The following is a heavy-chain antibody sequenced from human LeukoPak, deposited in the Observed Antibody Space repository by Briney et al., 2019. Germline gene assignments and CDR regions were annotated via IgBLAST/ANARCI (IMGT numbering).Heavy chain of an antibody. J-gene: IGHJ4*02. D-gene: IGHD1-7*01. Sequence: PSETLSLTCTVSGYSISSGYYWGWIRQPPGKGLEWIGSIYYSGSTYYNPSLKSRVTISVDTSKNQFSLKLSSVTAADTAVYYCARVELEGYFDYWGQGTLVTVSS. CDR3: ARVELEGYFDY. V-gene: IGHV4-38-2*02. CDR1: GYSISSGYY. CDR2: IYYSGST.